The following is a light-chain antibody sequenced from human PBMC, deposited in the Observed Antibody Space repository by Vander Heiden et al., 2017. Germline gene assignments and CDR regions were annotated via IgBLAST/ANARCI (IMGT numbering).Light chain of an antibody. J-gene: IGKJ1*01. CDR1: QSISSW. V-gene: IGKV1-5*03. CDR3: QQYKSYFWT. Sequence: DIQMTQSPSTLSASVGDRVTITCRASQSISSWLAWYQQKPGKAPQLLFYKASSLESGVPSRFSGSGSRTEFTLTISSLQPDDVATYYCQQYKSYFWTFGQGTKVEIK. CDR2: KAS.